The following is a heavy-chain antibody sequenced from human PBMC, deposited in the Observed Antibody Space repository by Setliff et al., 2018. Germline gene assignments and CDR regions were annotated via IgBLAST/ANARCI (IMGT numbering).Heavy chain of an antibody. D-gene: IGHD2-15*01. Sequence: PGGSLRLSCVGSGFGFSDAWMTWVRQAPGKGLEWVGHIKSKAYGGTADYATAVKGRFGISRDDSKDTVFLQMNSLKTEDTGTYYCSTGSDGWWGQGTLVTV. CDR3: STGSDGW. CDR2: IKSKAYGGTA. J-gene: IGHJ4*02. V-gene: IGHV3-15*01. CDR1: GFGFSDAW.